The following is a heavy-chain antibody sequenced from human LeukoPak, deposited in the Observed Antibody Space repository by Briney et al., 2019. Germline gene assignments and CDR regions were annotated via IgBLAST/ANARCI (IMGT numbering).Heavy chain of an antibody. J-gene: IGHJ4*02. CDR2: IRSKAYGGTT. V-gene: IGHV3-49*04. CDR1: GFTFGDYA. Sequence: LAGGSLRLSCTASGFTFGDYAMSWVRQAPGKGLEWVGFIRSKAYGGTTEYAASVKGRFTISRDDYKSIAYLQMNSLKTEDTAVYYCTGGIAVAGTFDSFDYWGQGTLVTVSS. D-gene: IGHD6-19*01. CDR3: TGGIAVAGTFDSFDY.